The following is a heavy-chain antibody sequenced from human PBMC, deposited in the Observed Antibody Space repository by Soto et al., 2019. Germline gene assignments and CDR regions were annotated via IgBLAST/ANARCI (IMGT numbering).Heavy chain of an antibody. V-gene: IGHV4-59*01. Sequence: SETLSLTCTVSGGSISSYYWSWIRQPPGKGLEWIGYIYYSGSTNYNPSLKSRVTISVDTSKDQFSLKLSSVTAADTAVYYCARWVAARANWFDPWGQGTLVTVSS. CDR1: GGSISSYY. CDR3: ARWVAARANWFDP. D-gene: IGHD6-6*01. J-gene: IGHJ5*02. CDR2: IYYSGST.